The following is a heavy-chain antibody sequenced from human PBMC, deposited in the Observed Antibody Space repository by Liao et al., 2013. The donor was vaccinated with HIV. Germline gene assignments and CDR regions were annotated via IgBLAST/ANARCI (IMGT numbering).Heavy chain of an antibody. CDR2: MYSSGST. CDR3: ARDGQRGGYYEGAFDI. D-gene: IGHD3-22*01. J-gene: IGHJ3*02. CDR1: GGSISNYY. V-gene: IGHV4-4*07. Sequence: QVQLQESGPGLVKPSETLSLTCTVSGGSISNYYWNWIRQPAGKGLEWIGRMYSSGSTNYNPSLKRRVTMSGDTSKNQFSLKLSSVTAADTAVYYCARDGQRGGYYEGAFDIWGQGTMVTVSS.